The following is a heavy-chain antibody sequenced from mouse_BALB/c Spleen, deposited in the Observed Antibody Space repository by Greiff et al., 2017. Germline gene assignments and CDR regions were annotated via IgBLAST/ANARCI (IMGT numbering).Heavy chain of an antibody. CDR3: ATASMDY. Sequence: EVKLMESGGGLVKPGGSLKLSCAASGFTFSSYAMSWVRQSPEKRLEWVAEISSGGSYTYYPDTVTGRFTISRDNAKNTLYLEMSSLRSEDTAMYYCATASMDYWGQGTSVTVSS. CDR1: GFTFSSYA. CDR2: ISSGGSYT. V-gene: IGHV5-9-4*01. J-gene: IGHJ4*01.